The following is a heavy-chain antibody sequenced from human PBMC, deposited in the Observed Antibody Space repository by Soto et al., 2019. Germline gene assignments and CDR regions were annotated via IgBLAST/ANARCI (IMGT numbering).Heavy chain of an antibody. V-gene: IGHV3-23*01. CDR1: GFIFSSYA. D-gene: IGHD6-13*01. J-gene: IGHJ4*02. CDR2: ISNRGDST. Sequence: GGSLRLSCASSGFIFSSYAMSWVRQAPGKWLEWVSGISNRGDSTYYADSVKGRFTISRDNSKKTLYLQMNSLRGEDTAVYYCAKDALSTSWYEFDYWGQGXLVTVYS. CDR3: AKDALSTSWYEFDY.